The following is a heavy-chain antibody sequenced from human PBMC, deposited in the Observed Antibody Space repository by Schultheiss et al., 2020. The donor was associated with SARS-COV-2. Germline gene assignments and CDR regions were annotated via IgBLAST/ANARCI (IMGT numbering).Heavy chain of an antibody. CDR2: TRNKANSYTT. CDR3: ATPGYCSSTSCYPVRDATGALGEDY. Sequence: GGSLRLSCAASGFTFSDHYMDWVRQAPGKGLEWVGRTRNKANSYTTEYAASVKGRFTISRDDSKNSLYLQMNSLKTEDTAVYYCATPGYCSSTSCYPVRDATGALGEDYWGQGTLVTVSS. D-gene: IGHD2-2*01. CDR1: GFTFSDHY. V-gene: IGHV3-72*01. J-gene: IGHJ4*02.